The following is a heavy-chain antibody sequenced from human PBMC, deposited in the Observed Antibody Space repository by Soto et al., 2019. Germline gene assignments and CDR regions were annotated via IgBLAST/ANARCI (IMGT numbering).Heavy chain of an antibody. V-gene: IGHV3-23*01. D-gene: IGHD3-3*01. CDR1: GFTFSTNS. J-gene: IGHJ3*02. CDR3: AKDWTSI. Sequence: EVQLLESGEGLVQPGGSLRISCAASGFTFSTNSMTWVRQAPGKGLEWVSTISGSGGSTYYIDSVKGRFTISRDNSKNTLYLQMNSLRAEDTAVYYCAKDWTSIWGQGTMVAVSS. CDR2: ISGSGGST.